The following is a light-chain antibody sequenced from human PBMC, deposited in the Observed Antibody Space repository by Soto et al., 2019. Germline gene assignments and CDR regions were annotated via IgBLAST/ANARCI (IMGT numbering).Light chain of an antibody. Sequence: ELVMTQSPGTLSVSPGERATLSCRASQSVSNALAWYQQKPGQAPRLLIYGASTRATGIPARFSGTGSGTEFTLTISSLQSEDFAVYFCQHYNDWPHTFGQGTKVDIK. V-gene: IGKV3-15*01. CDR1: QSVSNA. CDR2: GAS. J-gene: IGKJ2*01. CDR3: QHYNDWPHT.